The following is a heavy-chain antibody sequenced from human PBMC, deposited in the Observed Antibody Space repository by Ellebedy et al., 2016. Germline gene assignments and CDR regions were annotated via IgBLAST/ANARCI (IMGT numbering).Heavy chain of an antibody. D-gene: IGHD2-15*01. V-gene: IGHV3-7*01. CDR3: ARDEGLLRY. Sequence: GGSLRLSCAASEFTFRSYWMSWVRQAPGKGLEWVANIKEDGTRTYYVDSVKGRFTISSDNARNSLFLQMSSLRADDTAVYYCARDEGLLRYWGQGTLVTVSS. CDR1: EFTFRSYW. CDR2: IKEDGTRT. J-gene: IGHJ4*02.